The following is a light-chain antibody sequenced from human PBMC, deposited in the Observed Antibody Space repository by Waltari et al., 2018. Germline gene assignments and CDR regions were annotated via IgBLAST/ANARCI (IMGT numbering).Light chain of an antibody. CDR3: QQYHTFYT. CDR2: KAS. Sequence: DIQMTQSPSSLSASVGDRVTITCRASQTISSWLAWYQQKPGKAPKLRIYKASSLESGVPSRFSGSGSGTEFALTISSLQPDDVATYYCQQYHTFYTFGQGTTVEI. J-gene: IGKJ1*01. CDR1: QTISSW. V-gene: IGKV1-5*03.